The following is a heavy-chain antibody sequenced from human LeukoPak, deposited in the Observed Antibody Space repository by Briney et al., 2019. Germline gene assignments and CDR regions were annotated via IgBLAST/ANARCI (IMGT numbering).Heavy chain of an antibody. Sequence: ASVKVSCKASGYTFTSYYMHWVRQAPGQGLEWMGIINPSGGSTSYAQKFQGRVTMTRDMSTSTVYMELSSLRSEDTAVYYCARDRANLAYCGGDCLGGGAFDIWGQGTMVTVSS. J-gene: IGHJ3*02. V-gene: IGHV1-46*01. D-gene: IGHD2-21*02. CDR1: GYTFTSYY. CDR2: INPSGGST. CDR3: ARDRANLAYCGGDCLGGGAFDI.